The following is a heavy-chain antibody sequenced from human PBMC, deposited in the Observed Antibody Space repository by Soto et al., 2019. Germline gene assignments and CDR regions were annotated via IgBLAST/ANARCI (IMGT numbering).Heavy chain of an antibody. D-gene: IGHD2-2*01. V-gene: IGHV4-31*03. CDR1: GGSISSGGYY. CDR3: ARVTIGYCSSTRCDPNYFDY. CDR2: IYYSGST. J-gene: IGHJ4*02. Sequence: PSETLSLTCTVSGGSISSGGYYWSWIRQQPGKGLEWIGYIYYSGSTYYNPSLKSRVTISVDTSKNQFSLKLSSVTAADTAIYYCARVTIGYCSSTRCDPNYFDYWGQGALVTVSS.